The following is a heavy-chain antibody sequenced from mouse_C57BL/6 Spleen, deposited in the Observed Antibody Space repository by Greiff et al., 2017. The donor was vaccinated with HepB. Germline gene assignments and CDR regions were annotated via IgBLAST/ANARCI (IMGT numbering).Heavy chain of an antibody. J-gene: IGHJ4*01. V-gene: IGHV1-55*01. CDR1: GYTFTSYW. CDR2: IYPGSGST. CDR3: ARGSYGKRAMDY. D-gene: IGHD2-1*01. Sequence: VQLQQPGAELVKPGASVKMSCKASGYTFTSYWITWVKQRPGQGLEWIGDIYPGSGSTNYNEKFKSKATLTVDTSSSTAYMQLSSLTSEDSAVYYCARGSYGKRAMDYWGQGTSVTVSS.